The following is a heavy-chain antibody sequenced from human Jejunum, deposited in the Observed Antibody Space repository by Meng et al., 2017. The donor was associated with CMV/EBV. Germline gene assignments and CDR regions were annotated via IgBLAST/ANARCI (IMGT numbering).Heavy chain of an antibody. D-gene: IGHD2-15*01. CDR1: YW. V-gene: IGHV3-7*01. J-gene: IGHJ2*01. CDR3: AREMRYCSGNTCYTNWYFDL. CDR2: IKPDGSEY. Sequence: YWLSWVRQAPGEGLEWVANIKPDGSEYYFADSVRGRFRISRDNAKNSLYLQMYSLGADDTAVYYCAREMRYCSGNTCYTNWYFDLWGRGTL.